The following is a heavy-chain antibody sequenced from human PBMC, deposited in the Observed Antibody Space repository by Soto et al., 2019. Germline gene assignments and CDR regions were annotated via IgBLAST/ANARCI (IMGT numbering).Heavy chain of an antibody. J-gene: IGHJ4*02. CDR1: GFTFSRYA. CDR3: VKSRGGNNFDFFD. CDR2: VRGNGDPP. Sequence: GGSLRLSCSASGFTFSRYAMHWVRQAPGKGLEYVSGVRGNGDPPFYADSVKGRFTISRDNTKNTLYLQMSSLSADDTAVYYCVKSRGGNNFDFFDWGQGALVTVSS. V-gene: IGHV3-64D*06. D-gene: IGHD5-12*01.